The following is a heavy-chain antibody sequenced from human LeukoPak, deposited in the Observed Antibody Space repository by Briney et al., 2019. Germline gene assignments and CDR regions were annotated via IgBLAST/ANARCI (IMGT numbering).Heavy chain of an antibody. J-gene: IGHJ4*02. V-gene: IGHV1-46*01. CDR2: INPGGGSP. D-gene: IGHD6-6*01. Sequence: GESLKISCQGFGYNFTNYWIGWVRQAPGQGLEWMGIINPGGGSPSYAQKFQGRVTMTRDTPTSTVYMELSSLRSEDTAVYYCASGIPGRPAGDWGQGTLVTVSS. CDR3: ASGIPGRPAGD. CDR1: GYNFTNYW.